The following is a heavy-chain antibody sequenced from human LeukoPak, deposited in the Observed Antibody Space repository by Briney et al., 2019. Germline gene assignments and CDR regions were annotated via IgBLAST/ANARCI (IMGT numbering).Heavy chain of an antibody. CDR2: IEHGGGT. V-gene: IGHV4-34*01. CDR1: GGSFGGFY. D-gene: IGHD6-6*01. CDR3: ARRSMYSSSSAFNR. J-gene: IGHJ4*02. Sequence: PSETLSLTCAVYGGSFGGFYWTWIRQPPGKGLEWIGEIEHGGGTNYNPSLRGRVTISLDTSKIQFSLKLSSVTAADTAVYSCARRSMYSSSSAFNRWGQGTLVTVSS.